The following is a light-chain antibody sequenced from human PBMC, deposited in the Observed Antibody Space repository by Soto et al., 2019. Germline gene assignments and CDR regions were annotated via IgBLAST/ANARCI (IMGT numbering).Light chain of an antibody. CDR3: QQSYGIPQT. V-gene: IGKV1-39*01. Sequence: IQLTQSPSSLSASVGDRVTITCRTSQNVNRYLNWYQEQPGKAPKLLIYAASILQSGVPSRFSGSGSGTDFTRDISSLHPEDFTTYYCQQSYGIPQTFGPGTKVEIK. J-gene: IGKJ1*01. CDR2: AAS. CDR1: QNVNRY.